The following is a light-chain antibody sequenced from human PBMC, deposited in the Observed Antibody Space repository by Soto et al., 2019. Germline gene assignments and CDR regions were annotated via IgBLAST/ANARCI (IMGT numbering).Light chain of an antibody. CDR1: QSVSSS. CDR2: DAS. Sequence: EIVLTQSPDTLSLSPGERATLSCRASQSVSSSLAWYQQIPGQAPRLLIYDASNRATGIPARFSGSGSGTGVTITISSLEPEDFAVYYCQQRSNWPPEVTFGPGTKVDIK. V-gene: IGKV3-11*01. CDR3: QQRSNWPPEVT. J-gene: IGKJ3*01.